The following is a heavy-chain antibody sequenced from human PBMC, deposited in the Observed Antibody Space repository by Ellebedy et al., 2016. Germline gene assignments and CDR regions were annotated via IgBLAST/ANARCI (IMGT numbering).Heavy chain of an antibody. Sequence: GESLKIPCAASGFSVSSSYISWVRQAPGKGLEWVSMLTPDAATAYVDSVKGRFTLSRDNSKNPVYRQMNSLTAEDTAVYFCAKSGYSYAWGYWGQGTLVTVSS. V-gene: IGHV3-53*01. CDR1: GFSVSSSY. J-gene: IGHJ4*02. CDR3: AKSGYSYAWGY. CDR2: LTPDAAT. D-gene: IGHD5-18*01.